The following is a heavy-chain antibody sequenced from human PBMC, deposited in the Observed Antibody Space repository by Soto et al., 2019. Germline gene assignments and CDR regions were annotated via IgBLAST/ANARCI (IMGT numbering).Heavy chain of an antibody. Sequence: GGSLRLSCAASGFPFRSHGIHWVRQAPGKGLDWVAGISYNGRITYYADSVKGRFTISRDNSKNTLYLQMNSLRPEDTAVYYCARDGDCGGSACSFDHWGQGTVVTGS. V-gene: IGHV3-30*03. CDR2: ISYNGRIT. CDR3: ARDGDCGGSACSFDH. D-gene: IGHD2-21*02. CDR1: GFPFRSHG. J-gene: IGHJ4*02.